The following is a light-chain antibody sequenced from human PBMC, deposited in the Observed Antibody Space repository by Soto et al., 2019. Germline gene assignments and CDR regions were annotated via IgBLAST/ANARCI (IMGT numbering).Light chain of an antibody. CDR1: QSLVYSDGDTY. CDR3: MQGRHWPPT. J-gene: IGKJ1*01. CDR2: KVS. V-gene: IGKV2-30*01. Sequence: DVVMTQSPLSLPVTLGQPASISCRSSQSLVYSDGDTYLNWFQQRPGQSPRRLIYKVSNRDSGVPDRCSGSGSGPEFTLKISRVEAEDVGVYYCMQGRHWPPTFGQGTEVEIK.